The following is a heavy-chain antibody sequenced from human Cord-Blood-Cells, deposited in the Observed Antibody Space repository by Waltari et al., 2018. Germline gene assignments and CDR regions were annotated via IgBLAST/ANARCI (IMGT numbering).Heavy chain of an antibody. V-gene: IGHV4-34*01. D-gene: IGHD5-12*01. Sequence: QVQLQQWGAGLLTPSETLSLTCAVYGGSFSGYYWRWTRQPPGKGLEWMGEINHSGSTNYNPSLKSRVTISVDTSKNQFSLKLSSVTAADTAVYYCARGVATNWFDPWGQGTLVTVSS. CDR3: ARGVATNWFDP. CDR1: GGSFSGYY. J-gene: IGHJ5*02. CDR2: INHSGST.